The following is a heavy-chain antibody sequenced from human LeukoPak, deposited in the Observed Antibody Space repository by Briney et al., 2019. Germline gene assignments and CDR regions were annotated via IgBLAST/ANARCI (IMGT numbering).Heavy chain of an antibody. CDR3: ARGTLWSSGWYPINH. CDR2: ISSSGSTI. V-gene: IGHV3-48*04. J-gene: IGHJ5*02. D-gene: IGHD6-19*01. CDR1: GFTFSSYW. Sequence: GGSLRLSCAASGFTFSSYWMNWVRQAPGKGLEWVSYISSSGSTIYYADSVKGRFTISRDNAKNSLYLQMNSLRAEDTAVYYCARGTLWSSGWYPINHWGQGTLVTVSS.